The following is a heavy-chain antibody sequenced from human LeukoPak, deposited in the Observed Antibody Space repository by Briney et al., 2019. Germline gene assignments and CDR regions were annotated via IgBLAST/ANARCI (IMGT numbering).Heavy chain of an antibody. CDR2: INPKNGGT. Sequence: GASVKVSCKASGYTFTDYYIHWVRQAPGQGLEWMGWINPKNGGTNYIQMFQGRVTMTRDTSISTAYMELSRLRSDDTAVYYCARYSDRSGGLCYFDYWGRGALVTVSS. CDR1: GYTFTDYY. CDR3: ARYSDRSGGLCYFDY. D-gene: IGHD2-15*01. J-gene: IGHJ4*02. V-gene: IGHV1-2*02.